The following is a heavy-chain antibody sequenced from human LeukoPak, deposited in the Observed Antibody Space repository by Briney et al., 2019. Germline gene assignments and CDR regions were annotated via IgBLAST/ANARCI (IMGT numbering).Heavy chain of an antibody. CDR2: INPSGGST. D-gene: IGHD3-3*01. J-gene: IGHJ5*02. V-gene: IGHV1-46*01. CDR3: ARDTLRIITIFGVVSIGNWFDP. Sequence: ASVKVSCKASGGTFSIHGVTWVRQAPGQGLEWMGIINPSGGSTSYAQKFQGRVTMTRDTSTSTVYMELSSLRSEDTAVYYCARDTLRIITIFGVVSIGNWFDPWGQGTLVTVSS. CDR1: GGTFSIHG.